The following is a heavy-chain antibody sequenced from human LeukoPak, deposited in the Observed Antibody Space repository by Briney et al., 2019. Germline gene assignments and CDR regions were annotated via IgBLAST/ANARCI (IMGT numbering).Heavy chain of an antibody. CDR1: GFTFSSYG. J-gene: IGHJ4*02. Sequence: GGSLRLSCAASGFTFSSYGMHWVRQAPGKGLEWVAVISYGGSNKYYADSVKGRFTISRDNSKNTLYLQMNSLRAEDTAVYYCAKDLNLYYYDSSGFVDYWGQGTLVTVSS. D-gene: IGHD3-22*01. V-gene: IGHV3-30*18. CDR2: ISYGGSNK. CDR3: AKDLNLYYYDSSGFVDY.